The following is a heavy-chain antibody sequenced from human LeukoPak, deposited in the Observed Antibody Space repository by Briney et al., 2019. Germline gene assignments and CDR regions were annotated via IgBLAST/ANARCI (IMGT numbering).Heavy chain of an antibody. Sequence: GGSLRLSCAASGFTFSSYSMYWVRQAPGKGLEWVSYISSSSSTIYYADSVKGRFTISRDNAKNSLYLQMNSLRAEDTAVYYCARVSVGATNDYWGQGTLVTVSS. J-gene: IGHJ4*02. CDR2: ISSSSSTI. D-gene: IGHD1-26*01. CDR1: GFTFSSYS. CDR3: ARVSVGATNDY. V-gene: IGHV3-48*04.